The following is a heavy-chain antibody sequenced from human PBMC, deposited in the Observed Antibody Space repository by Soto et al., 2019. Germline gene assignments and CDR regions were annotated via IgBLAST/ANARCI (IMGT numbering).Heavy chain of an antibody. D-gene: IGHD6-6*01. CDR3: ANLMTGYSSSSDWFDP. J-gene: IGHJ5*02. V-gene: IGHV1-69*13. Sequence: ASVKISCKASGGTFSSYAISWVRQAPGQGLEWMGVIIPIFGTANYAQKFQGRVTITADESTSTAYMELSSLRSEDTAVYYCANLMTGYSSSSDWFDPWGQGTLVTVSS. CDR1: GGTFSSYA. CDR2: IIPIFGTA.